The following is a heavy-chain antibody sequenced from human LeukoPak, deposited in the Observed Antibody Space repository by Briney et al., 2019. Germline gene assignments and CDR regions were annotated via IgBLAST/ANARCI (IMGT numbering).Heavy chain of an antibody. V-gene: IGHV3-23*01. Sequence: GGSLRLSCAASGFTFSSYAMSWVRQAPGKGLEWVSAISGSGGSTYYADSVKGRFTISGDNSKNTLYLQMNSLRAEDTAVYYCAKGKPYYGSGSYYLDYWGQGTLVTVSS. CDR1: GFTFSSYA. J-gene: IGHJ4*02. D-gene: IGHD3-10*01. CDR3: AKGKPYYGSGSYYLDY. CDR2: ISGSGGST.